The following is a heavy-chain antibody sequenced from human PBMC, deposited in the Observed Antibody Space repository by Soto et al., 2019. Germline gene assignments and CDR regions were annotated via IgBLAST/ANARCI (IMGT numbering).Heavy chain of an antibody. D-gene: IGHD3-22*01. CDR1: GGTFIKNT. V-gene: IGHV1-69*01. J-gene: IGHJ4*02. CDR2: IMPVFGRP. CDR3: ARQFDYDTSGYYYAY. Sequence: KVSCKASGGTFIKNTISWVRQPPGQGLEWIGGIMPVFGRPNYAQKFQGRVTITADEYTRTAYMELSRLKSDDTAVYYCARQFDYDTSGYYYAYWGQGTQVTVSS.